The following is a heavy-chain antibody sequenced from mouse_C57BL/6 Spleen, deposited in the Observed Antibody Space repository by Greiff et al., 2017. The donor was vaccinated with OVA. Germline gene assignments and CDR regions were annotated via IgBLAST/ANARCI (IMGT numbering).Heavy chain of an antibody. CDR3: ARRANWDGYFDV. D-gene: IGHD4-1*01. J-gene: IGHJ1*03. CDR2: ISYDGSN. CDR1: GYSITSGYY. Sequence: EVQLVESGPGLVKPSQSLSLTCSVTGYSITSGYYWNWIRQFPGNKLEWMGYISYDGSNNYNPSLKNRISITRDTSKNQFFLKLNSVTTEDTATYYCARRANWDGYFDVWGTGTTVTVSS. V-gene: IGHV3-6*01.